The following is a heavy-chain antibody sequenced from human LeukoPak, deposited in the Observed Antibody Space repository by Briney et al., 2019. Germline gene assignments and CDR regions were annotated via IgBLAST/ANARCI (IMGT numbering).Heavy chain of an antibody. CDR2: IRSKPNSYAT. Sequence: PGGSLKLSCAASGFTFSGSAMHWVRQASGRGLEWVGRIRSKPNSYATTYGASVKGRFTISRDDSKNTVYLQMSSLRAEDTAVYYCVTSSGSYAYWGQGTLVTVSS. J-gene: IGHJ4*02. CDR1: GFTFSGSA. CDR3: VTSSGSYAY. D-gene: IGHD3-10*01. V-gene: IGHV3-73*01.